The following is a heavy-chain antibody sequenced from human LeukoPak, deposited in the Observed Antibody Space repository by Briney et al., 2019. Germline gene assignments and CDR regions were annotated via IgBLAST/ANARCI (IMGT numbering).Heavy chain of an antibody. CDR1: GYTFTSYG. V-gene: IGHV1-46*03. D-gene: IGHD1-26*01. CDR2: INPSGGST. Sequence: ASVKVSCKVSGYTFTSYGISWVRQAPGQGLEWMGIINPSGGSTSYAQKFQGRVTMTRDTSTSTVYMELSSLRSEDTAVYYCARDSVVGATDAFDIWGQGTMVTVTS. J-gene: IGHJ3*02. CDR3: ARDSVVGATDAFDI.